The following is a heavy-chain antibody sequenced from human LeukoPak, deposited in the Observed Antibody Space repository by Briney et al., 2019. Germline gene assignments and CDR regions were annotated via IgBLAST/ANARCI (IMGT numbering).Heavy chain of an antibody. D-gene: IGHD2-8*01. CDR1: GYTFSSYA. CDR2: INAGNGNT. Sequence: ASLKLSCTASGYTFSSYAMHWVRQAPGQGLEWMGCINAGNGNTKYSHNFQGRITITSDTSKDTAYMELTSLRAEDTAVYYCARLKYCSNGVCYAGFDYWGQGTLVTVSS. V-gene: IGHV1-3*01. CDR3: ARLKYCSNGVCYAGFDY. J-gene: IGHJ4*02.